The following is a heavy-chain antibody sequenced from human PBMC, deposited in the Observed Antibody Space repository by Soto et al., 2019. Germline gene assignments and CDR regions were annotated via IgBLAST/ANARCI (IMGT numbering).Heavy chain of an antibody. CDR2: ISGSGGST. J-gene: IGHJ1*01. CDR1: GFTLSSYA. V-gene: IGHV3-23*01. CDR3: ARDGVGYYDSSGYSAYFQH. Sequence: GGSLRLSCAASGFTLSSYAMSWVRQAPGKGLEWVSAISGSGGSTYYADSVKGRFTISRDNSKNTLYLQMNSLGAEDTAVYYCARDGVGYYDSSGYSAYFQHWGQGTLVTVSS. D-gene: IGHD3-22*01.